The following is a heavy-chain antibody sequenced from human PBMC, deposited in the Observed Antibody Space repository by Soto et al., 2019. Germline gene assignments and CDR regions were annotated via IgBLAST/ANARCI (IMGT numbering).Heavy chain of an antibody. J-gene: IGHJ6*02. CDR1: AFTFSGYA. Sequence: GGSLRLSCAASAFTFSGYAMHWVRQAPGKGLEWVALISYDGSNKYYADSVKGRFSISRDNSKNTLYLQMNSLRDEDTAVYYCARTSPGITGTIDPNNYYALDVWGQGTTVTVYS. CDR2: ISYDGSNK. CDR3: ARTSPGITGTIDPNNYYALDV. V-gene: IGHV3-30-3*01. D-gene: IGHD1-7*01.